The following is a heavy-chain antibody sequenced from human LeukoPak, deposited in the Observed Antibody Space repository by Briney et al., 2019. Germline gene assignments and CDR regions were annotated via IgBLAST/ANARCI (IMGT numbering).Heavy chain of an antibody. CDR3: AGYCSGGSCYYYYYMDV. J-gene: IGHJ6*03. D-gene: IGHD2-15*01. V-gene: IGHV4-39*07. Sequence: SSETLSLTCTVSGGSISSSSYYWGWIRQPPGKGLEWIGSIYYSGSTYYNPSLKSRVTISVDTSKNQFSLKLSSVTAADTAVYYCAGYCSGGSCYYYYYMDVWGKGTTVTVSS. CDR1: GGSISSSSYY. CDR2: IYYSGST.